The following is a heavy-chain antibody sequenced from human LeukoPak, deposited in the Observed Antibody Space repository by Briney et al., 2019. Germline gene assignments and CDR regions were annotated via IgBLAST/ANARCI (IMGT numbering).Heavy chain of an antibody. Sequence: ASVKVSCKASGYTFTSYGISWVRQAPGQGLEWMGWISAYNGNTNYAQKFQGRVTITADKSTSTAYMELSSLRSEDTAVYYCARDFKRGYSSSSDFDYWGQGTLVTVSS. J-gene: IGHJ4*02. V-gene: IGHV1-18*01. D-gene: IGHD6-6*01. CDR2: ISAYNGNT. CDR1: GYTFTSYG. CDR3: ARDFKRGYSSSSDFDY.